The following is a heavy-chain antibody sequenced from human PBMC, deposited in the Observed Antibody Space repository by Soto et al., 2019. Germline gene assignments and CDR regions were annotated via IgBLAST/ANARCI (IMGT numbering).Heavy chain of an antibody. CDR1: GVTFTNDI. D-gene: IGHD5-12*01. J-gene: IGHJ4*02. CDR2: IIPLLDIA. CDR3: VRDSPIGSTYSSYDGIDS. V-gene: IGHV1-69*08. Sequence: QVQLVQSGAEVKKPGSSVKVSCKASGVTFTNDIITWVRQAPGQGLEWMGRIIPLLDIANYAQKFQGRVTTTADTSTSAADMEPNSLRSESTDVYYGVRDSPIGSTYSSYDGIDSGGQGTLVTVSS.